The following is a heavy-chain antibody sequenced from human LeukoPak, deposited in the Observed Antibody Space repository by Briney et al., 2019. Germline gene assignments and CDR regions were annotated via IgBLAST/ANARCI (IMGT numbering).Heavy chain of an antibody. D-gene: IGHD4-17*01. J-gene: IGHJ4*02. V-gene: IGHV3-53*01. Sequence: PGGSLRLSCVASGFDVSGNYMSWVRQAPGKGLDWVSLLYRDGTTYYAESVKGRFTISRDSSKSTLYLQMNSLTVEDTALYYCARVGYYGDYALALDHWGQGTLVSVSS. CDR2: LYRDGTT. CDR1: GFDVSGNY. CDR3: ARVGYYGDYALALDH.